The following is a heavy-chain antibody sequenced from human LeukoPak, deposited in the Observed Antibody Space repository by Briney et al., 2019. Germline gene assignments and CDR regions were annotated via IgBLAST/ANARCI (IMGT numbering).Heavy chain of an antibody. CDR3: ARDHNEVVVVVAANGYYYYYGMDV. D-gene: IGHD2-15*01. CDR1: GGSISSSSYY. V-gene: IGHV4-39*02. Sequence: SETLSLTCTVSGGSISSSSYYWGWIRQPPGKGLEWIGTIYYSGSTYYNPSLKSRVTISVDTSKNQFSLKLRSVTAADTAVYYCARDHNEVVVVVAANGYYYYYGMDVWGQGTTVTVSS. CDR2: IYYSGST. J-gene: IGHJ6*02.